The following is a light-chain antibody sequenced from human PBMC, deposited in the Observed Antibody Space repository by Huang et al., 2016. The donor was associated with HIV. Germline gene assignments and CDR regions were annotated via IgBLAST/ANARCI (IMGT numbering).Light chain of an antibody. CDR1: QSVSTY. CDR3: QQRSNLLT. J-gene: IGKJ4*01. CDR2: DAS. V-gene: IGKV3-11*01. Sequence: EIVLTQSPSTLSLSPGDRATLSCRASQSVSTYLAWYRQKPGQAPRLLISDASNRATGIPARFSGSVSGTAFTLTISSLDPEDFAVYYCQQRSNLLTFGGGTKVEIK.